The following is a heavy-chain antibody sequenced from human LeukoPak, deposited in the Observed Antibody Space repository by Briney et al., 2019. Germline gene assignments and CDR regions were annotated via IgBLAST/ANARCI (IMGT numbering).Heavy chain of an antibody. D-gene: IGHD1-26*01. CDR2: MNPNSGNT. CDR3: ARAGWELPDLVINDAFDI. CDR1: GYIFSDYY. J-gene: IGHJ3*02. Sequence: ASVKVSCKASGYIFSDYYINWVRQVPGQGLEWMGWMNPNSGNTGYAQKFQGRVTMTRNTSISTAYMELSSLRSEDTAVYYCARAGWELPDLVINDAFDIWGQGTMVTVSS. V-gene: IGHV1-8*02.